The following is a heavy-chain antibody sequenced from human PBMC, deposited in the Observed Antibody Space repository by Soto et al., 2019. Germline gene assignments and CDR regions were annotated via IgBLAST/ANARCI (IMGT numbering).Heavy chain of an antibody. Sequence: ASVKVSCKASGGTFSSYAISWVRQAPGQGLEWMGGIIPIFGTANYAQKFQGRVTITADESTSTAYMELSSLRSEDTAVYYCARDHYYDSSGYYTHYYYYGMDVWGQGTTVTVSS. D-gene: IGHD3-22*01. CDR2: IIPIFGTA. J-gene: IGHJ6*02. CDR1: GGTFSSYA. V-gene: IGHV1-69*13. CDR3: ARDHYYDSSGYYTHYYYYGMDV.